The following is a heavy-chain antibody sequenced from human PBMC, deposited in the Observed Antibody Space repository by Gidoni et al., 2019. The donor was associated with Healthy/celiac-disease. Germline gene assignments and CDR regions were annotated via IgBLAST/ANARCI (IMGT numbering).Heavy chain of an antibody. D-gene: IGHD2-21*02. CDR2: IYPGESDT. V-gene: IGHV5-51*01. J-gene: IGHJ5*02. Sequence: EVQLVQSGAEVKNPGASLKIFCKGSGYSFTSYWIGWVRQMPGKGLEWMGIIYPGESDTRYSPSFQGQVTISADKSISTAYLQWSSLKASDTAMYYCARSVGYCGGDCYAEYDPWGKGTLVTVSS. CDR3: ARSVGYCGGDCYAEYDP. CDR1: GYSFTSYW.